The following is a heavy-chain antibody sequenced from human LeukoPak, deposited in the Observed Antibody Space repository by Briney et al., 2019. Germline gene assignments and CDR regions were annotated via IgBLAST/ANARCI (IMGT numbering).Heavy chain of an antibody. D-gene: IGHD6-6*01. CDR2: IYYSGST. J-gene: IGHJ4*02. V-gene: IGHV4-39*07. Sequence: PSETLSLTCTVSGGSISSSSYYWGWIRQPPGKRLEWIGSIYYSGSTYYNPSLKSRVTISVDTSKNQFSLKLSSVTAADTAVYYCAREDDSSSGFSFDYWGQGTLVTVSS. CDR3: AREDDSSSGFSFDY. CDR1: GGSISSSSYY.